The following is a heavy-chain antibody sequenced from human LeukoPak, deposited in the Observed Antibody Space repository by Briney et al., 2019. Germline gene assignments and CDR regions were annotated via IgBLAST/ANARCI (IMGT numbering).Heavy chain of an antibody. CDR3: VTDRSGSYDY. CDR1: GASISSFY. J-gene: IGHJ4*02. D-gene: IGHD1-26*01. CDR2: IYTSGGT. Sequence: SETLFLTCTVSGASISSFYWSWIRQPAGKGLEWIGRIYTSGGTNYNPSLKSRVTMSIDTSKNQFSLKLYSVTAADTAVYYCVTDRSGSYDYWGQGILVTVSS. V-gene: IGHV4-4*07.